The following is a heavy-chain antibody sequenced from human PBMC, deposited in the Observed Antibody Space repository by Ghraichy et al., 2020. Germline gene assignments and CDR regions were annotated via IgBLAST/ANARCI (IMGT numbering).Heavy chain of an antibody. J-gene: IGHJ6*02. Sequence: GESLNISCAASGFTFSSYAMSWVRQAPGKGLEWVSAISTSGGSTYYADSVKGRFTISRDNSKNTLYLQMNSLRAEDTAVYYCTKRTLYVSGNYGMDVWGQGTTVTVSS. V-gene: IGHV3-23*01. D-gene: IGHD3-10*01. CDR3: TKRTLYVSGNYGMDV. CDR2: ISTSGGST. CDR1: GFTFSSYA.